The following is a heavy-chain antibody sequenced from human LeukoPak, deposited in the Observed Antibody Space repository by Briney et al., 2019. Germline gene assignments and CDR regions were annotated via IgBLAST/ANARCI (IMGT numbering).Heavy chain of an antibody. CDR2: IYPGDSDT. D-gene: IGHD3-3*01. CDR1: GYSFTSYW. Sequence: GESLKISCKGSGYSFTSYWIGWVRQMPGKGLEWMGIIYPGDSDTRYSPSFQGQVTISADKSISTAYLQWSSLKASDTPMYYCARRNNFWSGYYTHTYYYYMDVWGKGTTVTVSS. CDR3: ARRNNFWSGYYTHTYYYYMDV. J-gene: IGHJ6*03. V-gene: IGHV5-51*01.